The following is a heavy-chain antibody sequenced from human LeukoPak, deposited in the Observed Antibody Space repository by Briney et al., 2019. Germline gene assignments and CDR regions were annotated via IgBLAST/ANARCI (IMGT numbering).Heavy chain of an antibody. D-gene: IGHD6-19*01. CDR3: ARIPFSSGWSYFDY. J-gene: IGHJ4*02. V-gene: IGHV3-48*03. CDR1: GFTFSNYE. CDR2: ISSSGSTI. Sequence: GGSLRLSCAASGFTFSNYEMSWVRQAPGKGLEWVSYISSSGSTIYYADSVKGRFTISRDNAKNSLYLQMNSLRAEDTAVYYCARIPFSSGWSYFDYWGQGTLVTVSS.